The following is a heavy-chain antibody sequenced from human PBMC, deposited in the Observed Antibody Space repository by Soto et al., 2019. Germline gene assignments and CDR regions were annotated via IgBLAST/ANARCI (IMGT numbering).Heavy chain of an antibody. CDR2: ISHDGRNK. CDR1: GFSFTTYG. D-gene: IGHD2-21*01. Sequence: QVQLVESGGGVVQPGKSLRLSCAASGFSFTTYGMLWVRQAPGKGLEWVALISHDGRNKYYADSVKGRFAISRDNFKNTLYLQLDSLRPEGTAVYYRAAGLGWGDYWGQGTLVTVSS. V-gene: IGHV3-30*05. CDR3: AAGLGWGDY. J-gene: IGHJ4*02.